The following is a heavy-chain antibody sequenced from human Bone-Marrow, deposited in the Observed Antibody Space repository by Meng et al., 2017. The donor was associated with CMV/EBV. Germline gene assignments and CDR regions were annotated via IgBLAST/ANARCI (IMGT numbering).Heavy chain of an antibody. V-gene: IGHV1-46*01. CDR2: INPSGGST. CDR1: GYTFTSYY. CDR3: ARSRRRDFWSGPAGY. Sequence: ASVKVSCKASGYTFTSYYMHWVRQAPGQGLEWMGIINPSGGSTSYAQKFQGRVTMTRDTSTSTVYMELSSLRSEDTAVYYCARSRRRDFWSGPAGYWGQGARVTVFS. D-gene: IGHD3-3*01. J-gene: IGHJ4*02.